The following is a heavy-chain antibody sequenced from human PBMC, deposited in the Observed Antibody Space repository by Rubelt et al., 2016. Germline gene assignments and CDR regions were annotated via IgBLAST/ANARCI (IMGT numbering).Heavy chain of an antibody. V-gene: IGHV4-34*11. Sequence: QVQLQQWGAGLLKPSETLSLTCAVYGGSFSGYYWSWIRQPPGKGLEWIGYICYSGSAKYKPSLKSRVTMSVDTSKNQFSLTLNSVTAADTAVYYCARTYAANSLAGSWGQRTVVTVSS. J-gene: IGHJ1*01. CDR2: ICYSGSA. D-gene: IGHD4-23*01. CDR3: ARTYAANSLAGS. CDR1: GGSFSGYY.